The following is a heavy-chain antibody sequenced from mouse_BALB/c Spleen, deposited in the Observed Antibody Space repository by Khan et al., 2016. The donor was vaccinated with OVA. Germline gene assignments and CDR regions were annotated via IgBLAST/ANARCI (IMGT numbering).Heavy chain of an antibody. D-gene: IGHD2-10*02. CDR2: IYPGNVNT. Sequence: QVRLQQSGPELVKPGASVRISCKASGYTFTSYFIHWVKQRPGQGLEWIGWIYPGNVNTEYNERFTGKATLTADKSSSTTYMQLSSLTSEDSAVYFGARAGYGSFAYWGQGTLVTVSA. J-gene: IGHJ3*01. CDR3: ARAGYGSFAY. V-gene: IGHV1S56*01. CDR1: GYTFTSYF.